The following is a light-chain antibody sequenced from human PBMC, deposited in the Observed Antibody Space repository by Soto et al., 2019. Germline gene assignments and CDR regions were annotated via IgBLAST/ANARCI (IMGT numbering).Light chain of an antibody. V-gene: IGLV1-40*01. Sequence: QSVLTQPPSVSGAPGQRVTISCIGNNSNIGAGYDVHWYQQVRGTAPQLLIYGNTNRPSGVPDRFSGSRSGNSVSLVITGLKAGDEADYYCQSYDISLSEVLFGGGTKVTVL. J-gene: IGLJ2*01. CDR2: GNT. CDR3: QSYDISLSEVL. CDR1: NSNIGAGYD.